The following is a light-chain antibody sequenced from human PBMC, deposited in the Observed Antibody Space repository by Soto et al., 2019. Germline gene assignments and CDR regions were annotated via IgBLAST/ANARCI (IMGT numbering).Light chain of an antibody. CDR3: SSYTSTSTYV. Sequence: QSVLTLPASVSGSPGQSVAISCTGTTSDVGGYNYVSWYQQHPGKAPKLIIQDVINRPSGVSDRFSGSKSGNTASLTISGLQAEDEADYYCSSYTSTSTYVFGSGTKVTVL. V-gene: IGLV2-14*01. J-gene: IGLJ1*01. CDR2: DVI. CDR1: TSDVGGYNY.